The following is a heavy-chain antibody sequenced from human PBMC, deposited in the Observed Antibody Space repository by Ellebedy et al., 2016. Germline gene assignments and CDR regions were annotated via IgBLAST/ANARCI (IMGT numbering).Heavy chain of an antibody. D-gene: IGHD3-22*01. CDR1: GGSIITNN. CDR2: VYYSGST. J-gene: IGHJ4*02. V-gene: IGHV4-4*02. CDR3: ARCFDSGGYIDY. Sequence: SETLSLTXAVSGGSIITNNWFSWVRQPPGKGLEWIGYVYYSGSTNYNPSLKSRVTMSVDTSRNQFSLKLSSVTAADTAVYYCARCFDSGGYIDYWGQGTLVTVSS.